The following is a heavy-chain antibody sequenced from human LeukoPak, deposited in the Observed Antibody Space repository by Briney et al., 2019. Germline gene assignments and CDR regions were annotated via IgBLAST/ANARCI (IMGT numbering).Heavy chain of an antibody. V-gene: IGHV1-2*02. CDR2: IYPYTGAT. Sequence: ASVKVSCKASGYTFSGTGWYLYWLRQAPGQGLECMGWIYPYTGATHYAQKFQGRIAMTRDTSISTAYMELSRLRPDDTAVYYCAREGPAQMVDFDYWGQGTLVTVSS. CDR1: GYTFSGTGWY. D-gene: IGHD3-10*01. CDR3: AREGPAQMVDFDY. J-gene: IGHJ4*02.